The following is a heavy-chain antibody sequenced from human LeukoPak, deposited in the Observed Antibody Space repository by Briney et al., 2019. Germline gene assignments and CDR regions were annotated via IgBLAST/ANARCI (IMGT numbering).Heavy chain of an antibody. CDR2: IYYSGST. D-gene: IGHD3-3*01. Sequence: SETLSLTCTVSGGSISSYYWSWIRQPPGKGLEWIGYIYYSGSTNYNPSLKSRVTISVDTSKNQFSLKLSSVTAADTAVYYCARGPYYDFWSGYYPSPRYYYYYMDVWGKGTTVTVSS. V-gene: IGHV4-59*01. J-gene: IGHJ6*03. CDR3: ARGPYYDFWSGYYPSPRYYYYYMDV. CDR1: GGSISSYY.